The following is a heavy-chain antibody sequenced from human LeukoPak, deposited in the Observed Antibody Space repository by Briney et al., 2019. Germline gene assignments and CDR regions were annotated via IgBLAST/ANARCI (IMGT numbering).Heavy chain of an antibody. D-gene: IGHD4-17*01. CDR2: IIPILGIA. J-gene: IGHJ4*02. V-gene: IGHV1-69*02. Sequence: SVKVSCKASGYTFTSYYMHWVRQAPGQGLEWMGRIIPILGIANYAQKFQGRVTITADKSTSTAYMELSSLRSEDTAVYYCARSAYGDYVPYWGQGTLVTVSS. CDR3: ARSAYGDYVPY. CDR1: GYTFTSYY.